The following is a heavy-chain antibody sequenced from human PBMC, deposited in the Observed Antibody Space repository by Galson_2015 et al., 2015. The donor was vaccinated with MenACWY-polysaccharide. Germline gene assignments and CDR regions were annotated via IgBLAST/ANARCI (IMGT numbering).Heavy chain of an antibody. V-gene: IGHV3-7*01. CDR1: GFTFNDFW. CDR2: INQYGSEK. J-gene: IGHJ4*02. Sequence: SLRLSCAASGFTFNDFWLSWVRQAPGKGLEWVANINQYGSEKYYVDSVKGRFTIPRDNAKNSLYLQMNSLRAEDTAVYYCARDGGRTIGTTQRGYWGQGTLVTVSS. D-gene: IGHD1-1*01. CDR3: ARDGGRTIGTTQRGY.